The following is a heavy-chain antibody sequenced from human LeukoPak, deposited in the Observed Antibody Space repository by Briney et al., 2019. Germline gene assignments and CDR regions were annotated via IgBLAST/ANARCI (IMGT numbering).Heavy chain of an antibody. J-gene: IGHJ4*02. D-gene: IGHD4/OR15-4a*01. CDR1: GYTLTELS. CDR2: ISAYNGNT. V-gene: IGHV1-18*01. CDR3: ARDGAHGMDY. Sequence: ASVKVSCKVSGYTLTELSMHWVRQAPGQGLEWMGWISAYNGNTNYVQKLQGRVTMTTDTSTSTAYMELRSLRSDDTAVYYCARDGAHGMDYWGQGTLVTVSS.